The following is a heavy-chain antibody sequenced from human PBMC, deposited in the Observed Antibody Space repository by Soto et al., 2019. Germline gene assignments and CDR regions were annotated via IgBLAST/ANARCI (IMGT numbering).Heavy chain of an antibody. CDR2: ISSSSSTI. J-gene: IGHJ4*02. CDR3: ARDLPAVTRGADY. D-gene: IGHD6-13*01. Sequence: GGSLRLSCAASGFTVSSNYMSWVRQAPGKGLEWVSYISSSSSTIYYADSVKGRFTISRDNAKNSLYLQMNSLRDEDTAVYYCARDLPAVTRGADYWGQGTLVTVSS. V-gene: IGHV3-48*02. CDR1: GFTVSSNY.